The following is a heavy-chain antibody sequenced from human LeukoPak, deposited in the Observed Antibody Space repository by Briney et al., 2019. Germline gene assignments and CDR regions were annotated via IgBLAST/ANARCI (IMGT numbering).Heavy chain of an antibody. Sequence: GGSLRLSCAASGFTFSSYEMNWVRQAPGKGLEWVSYISSSGSTIYYADSVKGRFTISRDNAKNSLYLQMNSLRAEDTAVYYCARDLETGGFPYWGQGTLVTVSS. CDR2: ISSSGSTI. J-gene: IGHJ4*02. V-gene: IGHV3-48*03. CDR3: ARDLETGGFPY. D-gene: IGHD2-8*02. CDR1: GFTFSSYE.